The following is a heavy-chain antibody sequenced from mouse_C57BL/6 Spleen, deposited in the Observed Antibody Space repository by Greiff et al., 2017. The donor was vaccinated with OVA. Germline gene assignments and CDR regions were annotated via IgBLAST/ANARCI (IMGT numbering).Heavy chain of an antibody. D-gene: IGHD4-1*01. Sequence: QVQLQQSGAELVKPGASVKLSCKASGYTFTSYWMQWVKQRPGQGLEWIGEIDPSDSYTNYNQKFKGKATLTVDTSSSTAYMQLSSLTSEDSAVYYCARRDWGDYWGQGTTLTVSS. CDR2: IDPSDSYT. CDR3: ARRDWGDY. CDR1: GYTFTSYW. V-gene: IGHV1-50*01. J-gene: IGHJ2*01.